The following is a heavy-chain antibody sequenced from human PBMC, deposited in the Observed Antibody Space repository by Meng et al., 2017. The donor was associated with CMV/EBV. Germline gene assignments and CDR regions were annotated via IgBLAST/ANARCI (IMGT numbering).Heavy chain of an antibody. CDR3: ARDSSGWYPHFDY. D-gene: IGHD6-19*01. J-gene: IGHJ4*02. Sequence: QVQGKAPGAELVKHWETLTLTGTVVCGSISSYYWGWIRQAAGKGLEWIGCSYTSGSTNYNPSLKSRVTMAVDTSKNQFSLKLSSVTAADTAVYYCARDSSGWYPHFDYWGQGTLVTVSS. V-gene: IGHV4-4*07. CDR1: CGSISSYY. CDR2: SYTSGST.